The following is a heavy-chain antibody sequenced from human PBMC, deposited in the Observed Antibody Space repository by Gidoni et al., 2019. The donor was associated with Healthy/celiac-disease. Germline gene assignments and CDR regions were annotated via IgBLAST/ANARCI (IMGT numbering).Heavy chain of an antibody. D-gene: IGHD5-18*01. CDR3: ARAQLWFLGGRFDY. CDR2: INHSGST. CDR1: GGCFSGYY. Sequence: QVQLQQGGAGRLKPSETLSLTCAVDGGCFSGYYWSWIRQPPGKGLEWIGEINHSGSTNYNPSLKRRVTISVDTSKNQFSLKLSSVTAADTAVYYCARAQLWFLGGRFDYWGQGTLVTVSS. V-gene: IGHV4-34*01. J-gene: IGHJ4*02.